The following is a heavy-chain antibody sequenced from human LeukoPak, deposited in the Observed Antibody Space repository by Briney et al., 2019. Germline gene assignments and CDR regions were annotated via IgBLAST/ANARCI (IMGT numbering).Heavy chain of an antibody. J-gene: IGHJ3*02. CDR3: ACLTTADAFDI. CDR1: GGSIRDYY. Sequence: SETLSLTRNVSGGSIRDYYWSWIRQPPRKGLEWIGYIYSIGSTNYNPSLKSRVTISVDTSKNQFSLKLSSVTAADTAVYYCACLTTADAFDIWSQGTMVTVSS. D-gene: IGHD3-22*01. CDR2: IYSIGST. V-gene: IGHV4-59*01.